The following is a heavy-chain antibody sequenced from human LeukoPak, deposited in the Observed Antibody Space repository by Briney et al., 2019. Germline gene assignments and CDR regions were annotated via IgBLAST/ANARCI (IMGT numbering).Heavy chain of an antibody. V-gene: IGHV4-61*02. CDR3: ARDGLYGWGAFDI. CDR1: GGSISSGSYY. J-gene: IGHJ3*02. D-gene: IGHD2-8*01. Sequence: SQTLSLTCTVSGGSISSGSYYWGWIRQPAGKGLEWIGRIYTSGSTNYNPSLKSRVTISVDTSKNQFSLKLSSVTAADTAVYYCARDGLYGWGAFDIWGQGTMVTVSS. CDR2: IYTSGST.